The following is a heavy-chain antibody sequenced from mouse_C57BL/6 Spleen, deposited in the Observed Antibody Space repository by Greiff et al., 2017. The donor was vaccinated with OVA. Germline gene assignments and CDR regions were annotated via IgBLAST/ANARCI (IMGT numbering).Heavy chain of an antibody. D-gene: IGHD1-1*01. V-gene: IGHV5-6*01. CDR1: GFTFSSYG. CDR2: ISSGGSET. J-gene: IGHJ3*01. Sequence: EVQLVQSGGDLVKPGGSLKLSCAASGFTFSSYGMSWVRQTPDKRLEWVATISSGGSETHYPDSLKGRSTISRDNSKNTPYLQMSSLKSEDTALYYCARLFITTLKEAAYWGQGTLVTVSA. CDR3: ARLFITTLKEAAY.